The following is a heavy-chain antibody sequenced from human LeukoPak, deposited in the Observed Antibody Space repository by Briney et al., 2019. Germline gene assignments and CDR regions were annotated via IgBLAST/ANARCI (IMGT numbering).Heavy chain of an antibody. CDR2: ISGYNGNT. V-gene: IGHV1-18*01. Sequence: PEASVKVSCKASGYIFTSYGISWVRQAPGQGLEWMGWISGYNGNTNYAQKLQGRVTMTTDTSASTAYMELRSLRSDDTAVYFCARGSFGRGSWFDPWGQGTLITVSS. CDR1: GYIFTSYG. D-gene: IGHD3-16*01. CDR3: ARGSFGRGSWFDP. J-gene: IGHJ5*02.